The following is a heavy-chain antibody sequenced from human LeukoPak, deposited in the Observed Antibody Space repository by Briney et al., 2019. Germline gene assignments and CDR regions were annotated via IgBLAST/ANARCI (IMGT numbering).Heavy chain of an antibody. CDR1: GASISSSY. J-gene: IGHJ3*02. CDR3: VRGNYDNRGYSNAFDI. CDR2: IYYNGNT. D-gene: IGHD2-15*01. Sequence: PSETLSLTCIVSGASISSSYWSWVRQPPGKRLEWIGFIYYNGNTNSNPSLKSRVTISADTSKNQFSLKLSSVTAADTAVYYCVRGNYDNRGYSNAFDIWGQGAMVTVFS. V-gene: IGHV4-59*01.